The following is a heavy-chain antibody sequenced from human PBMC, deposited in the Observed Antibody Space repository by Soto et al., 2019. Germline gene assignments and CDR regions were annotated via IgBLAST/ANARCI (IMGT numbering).Heavy chain of an antibody. V-gene: IGHV3-7*01. D-gene: IGHD4-17*01. CDR2: IKQDGSEK. Sequence: SLRLSCAASGFTFSSYWMSWVRQAPGKGLEWVANIKQDGSEKYYVDSVKGRFTISRDNAKNSLYLQMNSLRVEDTAVYYCARESYDYYAFDIWGQGTMVTVSS. CDR1: GFTFSSYW. CDR3: ARESYDYYAFDI. J-gene: IGHJ3*02.